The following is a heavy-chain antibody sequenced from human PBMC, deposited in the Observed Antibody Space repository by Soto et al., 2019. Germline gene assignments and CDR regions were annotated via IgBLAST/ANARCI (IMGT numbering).Heavy chain of an antibody. J-gene: IGHJ5*02. Sequence: QVQLVESGGGVVHPGRSLRLSCAASGFTFSPSGMHWVRQAPGKGLEWVAHIWYDGSNKYYADSVKGRFTISRDNSENTLFLQMNSLRAEDTAIYYCARDNPSVDQWGQGTLVTVSS. CDR1: GFTFSPSG. V-gene: IGHV3-33*01. CDR2: IWYDGSNK. CDR3: ARDNPSVDQ.